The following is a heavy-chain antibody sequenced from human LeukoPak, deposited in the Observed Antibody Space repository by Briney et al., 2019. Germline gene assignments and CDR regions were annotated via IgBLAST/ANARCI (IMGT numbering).Heavy chain of an antibody. V-gene: IGHV4-4*07. CDR1: GGSISSYY. Sequence: SEPLSLTCTVSGGSISSYYWSWIRPPAGKGLEWIWRIYTTGSTNYNPSLKSRVTMSVDTSKNQFSLQLSSVTAADTAVYYCARVYGSGYDFRGAFDIWGQGTMVTVSS. CDR3: ARVYGSGYDFRGAFDI. D-gene: IGHD5-12*01. CDR2: IYTTGST. J-gene: IGHJ3*02.